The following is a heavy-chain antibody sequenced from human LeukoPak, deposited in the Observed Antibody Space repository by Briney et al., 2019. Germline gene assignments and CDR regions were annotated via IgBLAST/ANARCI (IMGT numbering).Heavy chain of an antibody. D-gene: IGHD7-27*01. CDR1: GFTISSNC. V-gene: IGHV3-66*01. CDR2: IYTGGST. Sequence: GGSLRLSCAASGFTISSNCMSWVRQAPGKGLEWISVIYTGGSTSYADSVKGRFTISRDSSTNTLFLQMNSLRAEDTAVYYCARASTLRTGDAHWGQGTLVTVSS. CDR3: ARASTLRTGDAH. J-gene: IGHJ4*02.